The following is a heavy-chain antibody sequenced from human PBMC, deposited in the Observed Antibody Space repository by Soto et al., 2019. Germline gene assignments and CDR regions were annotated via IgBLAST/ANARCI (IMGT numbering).Heavy chain of an antibody. D-gene: IGHD4-17*01. CDR2: MNPNSGNT. CDR1: GYTFTSYD. Sequence: QVQLVQSGAEVEKPGASVKLSCKAAGYTFTSYDITWGRQATGQGRAWVGWMNPNSGNTGCEQKVQGRVPMTRNTSRSTAYMELSSLRSEDTSVYYCAREDYGGSPGYWGQGTLVPVPS. V-gene: IGHV1-8*01. CDR3: AREDYGGSPGY. J-gene: IGHJ4*02.